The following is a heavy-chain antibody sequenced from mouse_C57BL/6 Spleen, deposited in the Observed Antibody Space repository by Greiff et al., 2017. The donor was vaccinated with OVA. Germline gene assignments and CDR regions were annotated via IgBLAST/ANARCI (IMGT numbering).Heavy chain of an antibody. Sequence: EVQGVESGPGMVKPSQSLSLTCTVTGYSITSGYDWHWIRHFPGNKLEWMGYISYSGSTNYNPSLKSRISITHDTSKNHFFLKLNSVTTEDTATYYCARGDGYYAMDYWGQGTSVTVSS. D-gene: IGHD3-3*01. CDR2: ISYSGST. CDR1: GYSITSGYD. J-gene: IGHJ4*01. CDR3: ARGDGYYAMDY. V-gene: IGHV3-1*01.